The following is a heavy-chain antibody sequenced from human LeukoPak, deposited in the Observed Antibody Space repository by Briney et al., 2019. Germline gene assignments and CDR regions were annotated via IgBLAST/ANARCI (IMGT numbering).Heavy chain of an antibody. CDR1: GFTFTTY. CDR3: ARRAGGYSHPYDY. D-gene: IGHD4-23*01. J-gene: IGHJ4*02. V-gene: IGHV3-23*01. Sequence: GGTLRLSCAASGFTFTTYMNWVRQAPGKGLEWVSAISGSGGTTYYADSVKGRFTISRDNSKNTLYLQMNSLRAEDTAVYYCARRAGGYSHPYDYWGQGTLVTVSS. CDR2: ISGSGGTT.